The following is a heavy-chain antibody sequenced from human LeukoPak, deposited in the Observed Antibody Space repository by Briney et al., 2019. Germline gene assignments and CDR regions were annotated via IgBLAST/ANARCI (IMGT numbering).Heavy chain of an antibody. Sequence: ASVKVSCRASGYTFTGYYMHWVRQAPGQGLEWMGWINPNSGGTNYAQKFQGRVTMTRDTSISTAYMELSRLRSEDTAVYYCARGLIPLDIVVVPAAINYYYYMDVWGKGTTVTVSS. CDR1: GYTFTGYY. D-gene: IGHD2-2*03. CDR2: INPNSGGT. V-gene: IGHV1-2*02. J-gene: IGHJ6*03. CDR3: ARGLIPLDIVVVPAAINYYYYMDV.